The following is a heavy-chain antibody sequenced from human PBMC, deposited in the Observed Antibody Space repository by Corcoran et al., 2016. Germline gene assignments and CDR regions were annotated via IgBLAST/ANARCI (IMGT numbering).Heavy chain of an antibody. CDR3: ARSVSSEDYFDY. CDR2: INPRGGST. Sequence: QVQLVQSGAEVKKPGASVKVSCKASGYTFPSYYMHWVRQAPGQGLEWMGIINPRGGSTSYAQKFQGRVTMTRDTSTSTVYMELSSLRSEDTAVYYCARSVSSEDYFDYWGHGTLVTVSS. J-gene: IGHJ4*01. V-gene: IGHV1-46*01. CDR1: GYTFPSYY.